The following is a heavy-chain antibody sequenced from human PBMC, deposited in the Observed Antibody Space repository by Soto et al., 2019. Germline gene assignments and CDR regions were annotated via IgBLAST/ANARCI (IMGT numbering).Heavy chain of an antibody. CDR3: AKDSNKYSSSLRGRYFDY. CDR2: ISGGGSNT. V-gene: IGHV3-23*01. Sequence: PGGSLRLSCAASGFPFSSYVMSWVRQAPGKGLEWVSVISGGGSNTFYADSVQGRLTISRDNSKNTLLLQMNSLGAEDTAVYYCAKDSNKYSSSLRGRYFDYWGQGIGVTVSS. CDR1: GFPFSSYV. J-gene: IGHJ4*02. D-gene: IGHD4-4*01.